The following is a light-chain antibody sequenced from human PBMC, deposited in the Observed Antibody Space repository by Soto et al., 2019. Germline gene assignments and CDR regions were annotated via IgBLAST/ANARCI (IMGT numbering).Light chain of an antibody. CDR2: KVS. J-gene: IGKJ1*01. V-gene: IGKV1-5*03. CDR1: QSISSW. CDR3: QEYYTYPWT. Sequence: DIQMTQSPSTLSASIGDRVTITCRASQSISSWLAWYQQKPGNAPKFLIHKVSTLVSGVPSRFSGSGSGTEFTVTISGLQPDDCATYFCQEYYTYPWTFGQGTKVEIK.